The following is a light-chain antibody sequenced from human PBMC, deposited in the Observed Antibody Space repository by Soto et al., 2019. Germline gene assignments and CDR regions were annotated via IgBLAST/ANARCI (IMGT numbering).Light chain of an antibody. CDR2: DVS. CDR1: SSDVGGYNY. CDR3: SSYTSSSTLTYYV. V-gene: IGLV2-14*01. Sequence: QSVLTQPASVSGFPGQSITISCTGTSSDVGGYNYVSWYQQHPGKAPKLMIYDVSNRPSGVSNRFSGSKSGNTASLTISGLQAEDEADYYCSSYTSSSTLTYYVFGTGTKVTVL. J-gene: IGLJ1*01.